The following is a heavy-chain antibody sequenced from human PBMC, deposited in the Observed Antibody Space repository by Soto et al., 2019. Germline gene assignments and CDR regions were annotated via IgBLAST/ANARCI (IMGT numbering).Heavy chain of an antibody. V-gene: IGHV1-69*10. J-gene: IGHJ3*02. CDR3: ASPPTEDAFDI. CDR1: GGTFSSYA. Sequence: ASVKVSCKASGGTFSSYAISWVRQAPGQGLEWMGGIIPILGIANYAQKFQGRVTITADKSTSTAYMELSSLRSEDTALYYCASPPTEDAFDIWGQGTMVTVSS. CDR2: IIPILGIA.